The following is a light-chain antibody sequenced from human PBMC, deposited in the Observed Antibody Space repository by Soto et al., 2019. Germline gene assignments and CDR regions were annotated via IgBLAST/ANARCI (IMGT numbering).Light chain of an antibody. CDR3: SSYTSRTSWV. CDR1: SSDVRDYNY. Sequence: QSALTQPASVSGSPGQSITISCTGTSSDVRDYNYVSWYQQHPGKAPKLMIYDVSSRPSGVSNRFSGSKPGNTASLTISGLQAEDEADYYCSSYTSRTSWVFGGGTKLTVL. V-gene: IGLV2-14*01. CDR2: DVS. J-gene: IGLJ3*02.